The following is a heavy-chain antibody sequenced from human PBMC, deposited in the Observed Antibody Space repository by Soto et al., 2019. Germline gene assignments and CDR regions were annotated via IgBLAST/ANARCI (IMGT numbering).Heavy chain of an antibody. V-gene: IGHV3-43*01. CDR1: GFTFDDYT. CDR3: AHTESSNYAFDM. CDR2: ISWDGGST. Sequence: GRSLRLSCAASGFTFDDYTMHWVRQAPGKGLEWVSLISWDGGSTYYADSVKGRFTISRDNSKNSLYLQMNSLRTEDTALYYCAHTESSNYAFDMWGQGTMVTVSS. D-gene: IGHD1-26*01. J-gene: IGHJ3*02.